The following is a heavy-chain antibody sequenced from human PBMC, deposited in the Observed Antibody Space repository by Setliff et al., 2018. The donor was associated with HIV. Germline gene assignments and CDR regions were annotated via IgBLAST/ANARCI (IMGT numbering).Heavy chain of an antibody. CDR1: GYTFTNFG. J-gene: IGHJ4*02. Sequence: ASVKVSCKASGYTFTNFGISWVRQAPGQGLEWMGWISVYNGKIDYAQKFQGRVTMTTETSTSTAHMELRSLRSDDTAVYYCARVPLSGWLYFDYWGQGTLVTVSS. V-gene: IGHV1-18*01. CDR2: ISVYNGKI. CDR3: ARVPLSGWLYFDY. D-gene: IGHD6-19*01.